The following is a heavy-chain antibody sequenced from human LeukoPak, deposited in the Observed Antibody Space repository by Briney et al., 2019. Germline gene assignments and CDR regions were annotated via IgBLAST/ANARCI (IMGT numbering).Heavy chain of an antibody. Sequence: GGSLRLSCAASGFNFYNFWMTWVRQAPGKGLEWVANIKQDGTETYYAGSVKGRFTISRDNARNSLSLQMISLRAEDTGVYYCARTVGGWSWQPLAYWGQGTLVTVSS. CDR3: ARTVGGWSWQPLAY. J-gene: IGHJ4*02. D-gene: IGHD2-15*01. CDR1: GFNFYNFW. CDR2: IKQDGTET. V-gene: IGHV3-7*01.